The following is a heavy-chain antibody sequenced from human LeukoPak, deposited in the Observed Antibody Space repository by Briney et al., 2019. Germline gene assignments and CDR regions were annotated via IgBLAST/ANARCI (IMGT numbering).Heavy chain of an antibody. CDR1: GFTFSSYG. CDR3: ARDQDGGKYYYESSGYSH. CDR2: ISSGGHI. J-gene: IGHJ4*02. D-gene: IGHD3-22*01. V-gene: IGHV3-21*01. Sequence: GGSLRLSCAASGFTFSSYGLNWVRQAPGKGLEWVSTISSGGHIYYEDSVKGRFTISRDNAKNSLYLQMNSLRAEDTTVYYCARDQDGGKYYYESSGYSHWGQGILVTVSS.